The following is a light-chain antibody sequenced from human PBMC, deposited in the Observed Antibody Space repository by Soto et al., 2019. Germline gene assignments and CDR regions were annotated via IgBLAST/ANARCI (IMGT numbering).Light chain of an antibody. V-gene: IGKV3-20*01. CDR2: ATA. J-gene: IGKJ2*01. CDR3: QQYDDSDRYI. CDR1: QNVNTRY. Sequence: EIALTQSPGTLSLSPRESATLSCRASQNVNTRYSAWYQQRPGQAPKLLIYATASRPTGIPERFRGSGSGTDLSLTIIRLEPAEFAVYYCQQYDDSDRYIFGQGTKLEIK.